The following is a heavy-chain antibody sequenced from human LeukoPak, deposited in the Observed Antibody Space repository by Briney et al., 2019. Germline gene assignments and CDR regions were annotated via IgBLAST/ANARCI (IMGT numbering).Heavy chain of an antibody. CDR2: ISWNSGSI. CDR3: AKGLVVGSGSYYFDY. J-gene: IGHJ4*02. CDR1: GFTFDDYA. Sequence: GGSLRLSCAASGFTFDDYAMHWVRQAPGKGLEWVSGISWNSGSIGYADSVKGRFTISRDNAKNSLYLQMNSLRAEDTALYYCAKGLVVGSGSYYFDYWAREPWSPSPQ. D-gene: IGHD3-10*01. V-gene: IGHV3-9*01.